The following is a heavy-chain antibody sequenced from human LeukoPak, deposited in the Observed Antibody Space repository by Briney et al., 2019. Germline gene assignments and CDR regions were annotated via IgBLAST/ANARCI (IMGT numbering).Heavy chain of an antibody. CDR3: AKSGDGYRFDY. V-gene: IGHV3-30*02. CDR2: IRHDGSKK. CDR1: GFTFSSDG. J-gene: IGHJ4*02. D-gene: IGHD5-24*01. Sequence: PGGSLRLSCAASGFTFSSDGMHWVRQAPGKGLEWVAFIRHDGSKKYYADSVKGRFTTSRDNSKNPLDLQMNSLRPEDTAVYYCAKSGDGYRFDYWGQGTLVTVSS.